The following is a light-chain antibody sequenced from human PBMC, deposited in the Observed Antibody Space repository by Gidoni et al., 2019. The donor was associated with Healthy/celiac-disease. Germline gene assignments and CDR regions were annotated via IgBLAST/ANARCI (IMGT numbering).Light chain of an antibody. CDR1: QIISSY. CDR3: QQSYSTPRT. CDR2: AAS. J-gene: IGKJ4*01. Sequence: DIQMTQSPSSLSASVGYRVTITCRASQIISSYLNRYQQKPGKAPKLLIDAASSLQSGVPSRFSGSGSGTDSTLTSSSLQPEDFATYYCQQSYSTPRTFGGGTKVEIK. V-gene: IGKV1-39*01.